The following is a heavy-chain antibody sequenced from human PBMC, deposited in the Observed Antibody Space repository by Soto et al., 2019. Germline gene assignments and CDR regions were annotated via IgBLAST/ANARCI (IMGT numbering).Heavy chain of an antibody. J-gene: IGHJ4*01. CDR1: GYPFSPHL. Sequence: GQYHPLSGALSGYPFSPHLIAWARHPQGKGLEWVGIVYPCDSCTIYSPSFQAQVIISVDKSITTAYLQCASLKASDTAMYYCSTGTTINTYKDHYF. V-gene: IGHV5-51*01. CDR2: VYPCDSCT. D-gene: IGHD1-1*01. CDR3: STGTTINTYKDHYF.